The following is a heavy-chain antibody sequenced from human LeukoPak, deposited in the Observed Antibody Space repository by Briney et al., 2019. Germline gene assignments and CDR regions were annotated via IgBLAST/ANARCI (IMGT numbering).Heavy chain of an antibody. J-gene: IGHJ4*02. CDR1: GFSLSTSGVG. CDR2: FYWDDAK. V-gene: IGHV2-5*02. CDR3: AHRLNTGWLDYYFDY. Sequence: KESGPTLVKPTQTLTLTCTFSGFSLSTSGVGVGWIRQPPGKALEWLALFYWDDAKRYSPSLKSRLTITKDTSKNQVVLTMTNMDPVDTATYYCAHRLNTGWLDYYFDYWGQGTLVTVSS. D-gene: IGHD6-19*01.